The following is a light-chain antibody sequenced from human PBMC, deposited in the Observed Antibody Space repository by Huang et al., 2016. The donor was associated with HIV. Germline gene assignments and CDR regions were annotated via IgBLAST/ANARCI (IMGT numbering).Light chain of an antibody. J-gene: IGKJ2*01. Sequence: DIQMTQSPSSLSASLGDRVTITCRASQSVSSYLNWYQQKPGKAPKLLIYATSTLQSGVPSRFSGSGSGTDCTLTISSLQPEDFATYYCQQSYSTPRTFGQGTKLEIK. CDR3: QQSYSTPRT. CDR1: QSVSSY. CDR2: ATS. V-gene: IGKV1-39*01.